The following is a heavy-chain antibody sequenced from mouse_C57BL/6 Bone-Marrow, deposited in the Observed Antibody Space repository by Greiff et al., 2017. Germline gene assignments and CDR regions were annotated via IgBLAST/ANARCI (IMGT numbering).Heavy chain of an antibody. J-gene: IGHJ1*03. CDR3: TREGYYGLWYVDV. D-gene: IGHD1-2*01. CDR1: GYTFTDYE. CDR2: IDPETGGT. Sequence: VQLQPSGAELVRPGASVTLSCKASGYTFTDYEMHWVKQTPVHGLEWIGAIDPETGGTAYNQKFKGKAILTADKSSSTDYMELRRLTSEDSAGYDCTREGYYGLWYVDVWGTGTTVTVSS. V-gene: IGHV1-15*01.